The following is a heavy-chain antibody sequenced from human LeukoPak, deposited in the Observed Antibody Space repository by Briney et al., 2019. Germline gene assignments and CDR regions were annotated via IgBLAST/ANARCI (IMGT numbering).Heavy chain of an antibody. CDR1: GFSFSTHV. V-gene: IGHV3-7*01. J-gene: IGHJ4*02. D-gene: IGHD3-10*01. Sequence: GGSLRLSCVASGFSFSTHVMHWVRQAPGKGLEWVANIKQDGSEKYYVDSVKGRFTISRDNAKNSLYLQMNSLRAEDTAVYYCARDRWFGELPYFDYWGQGTLVTVSS. CDR3: ARDRWFGELPYFDY. CDR2: IKQDGSEK.